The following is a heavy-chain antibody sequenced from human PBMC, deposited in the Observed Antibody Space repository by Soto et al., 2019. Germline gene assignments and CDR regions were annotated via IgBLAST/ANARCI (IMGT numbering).Heavy chain of an antibody. CDR3: ASDHGAAAVYYYYGLDV. Sequence: ASVKVSCKASGYTFTNYGISWVRQAPGQGLEWMGWISAYNGNTNYAQKLQGRVTMTTDTSTSTAYMELRSLRSDDTAVHYCASDHGAAAVYYYYGLDVWGQGTTVTVSS. CDR1: GYTFTNYG. CDR2: ISAYNGNT. J-gene: IGHJ6*02. V-gene: IGHV1-18*04. D-gene: IGHD6-13*01.